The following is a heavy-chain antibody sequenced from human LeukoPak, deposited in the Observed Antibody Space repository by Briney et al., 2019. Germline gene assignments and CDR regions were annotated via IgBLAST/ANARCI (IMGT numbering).Heavy chain of an antibody. CDR2: IKSKTDGGTT. CDR1: GFTFSNAW. J-gene: IGHJ1*01. V-gene: IGHV3-15*01. CDR3: IPVSSSWDEYFQH. D-gene: IGHD6-13*01. Sequence: GGSLRLSCAASGFTFSNAWMSWVRQAPGKGLEWVGRIKSKTDGGTTDYAAPVKGRFTISRDDSKNTLYLQMNSLKTEDTAVYYCIPVSSSWDEYFQHWGQGTLVTVSS.